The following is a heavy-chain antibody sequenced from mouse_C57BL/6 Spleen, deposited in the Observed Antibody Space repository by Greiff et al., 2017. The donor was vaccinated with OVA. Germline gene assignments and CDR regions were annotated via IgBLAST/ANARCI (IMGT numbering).Heavy chain of an antibody. CDR3: ARRSYGYDGAMDY. V-gene: IGHV2-2*01. CDR1: GFSLTSYG. J-gene: IGHJ4*01. Sequence: QVQLKESGPGLVQPSQSLSITCTVSGFSLTSYGVHWVRQSPGKGLEWLGVIWSGGSTDYNAAFISRLSISKDNSKSQVFFKMNSLQADDTAIYYGARRSYGYDGAMDYWGQGTSVTVSS. CDR2: IWSGGST. D-gene: IGHD2-2*01.